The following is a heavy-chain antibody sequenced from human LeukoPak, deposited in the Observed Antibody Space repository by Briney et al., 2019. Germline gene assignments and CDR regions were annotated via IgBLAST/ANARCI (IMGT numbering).Heavy chain of an antibody. J-gene: IGHJ3*02. CDR1: GYTFTNHG. V-gene: IGHV1-18*01. CDR3: ARSGGWAYGDYDGFIAFDI. CDR2: ISTYNGNT. D-gene: IGHD4-17*01. Sequence: ASAKVSCKASGYTFTNHGISWVRQAPGQGLEWMGWISTYNGNTNYAQKLQGRVTMTTDTSTSTAYMDLRSLRSDDTAVYYCARSGGWAYGDYDGFIAFDIWGQGTMVTVSS.